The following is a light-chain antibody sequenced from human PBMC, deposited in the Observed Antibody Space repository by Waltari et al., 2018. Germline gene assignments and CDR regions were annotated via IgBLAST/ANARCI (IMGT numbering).Light chain of an antibody. Sequence: DIVMTQSPDSLAVSLGERATINCKSSQSVLFTPTNKNYLAWYQQKPRQPPKLIIYWASTRESGVPDRFSGSGSGTDFTLTISSLQAEDVAVYYCQQYQSSPRTFGQGTKVEIK. CDR1: QSVLFTPTNKNY. CDR3: QQYQSSPRT. V-gene: IGKV4-1*01. CDR2: WAS. J-gene: IGKJ1*01.